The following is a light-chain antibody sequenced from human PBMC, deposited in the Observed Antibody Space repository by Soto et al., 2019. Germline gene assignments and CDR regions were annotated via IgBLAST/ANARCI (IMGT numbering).Light chain of an antibody. CDR1: SSDVGNYNR. CDR2: DVT. J-gene: IGLJ1*01. V-gene: IGLV2-18*02. CDR3: SSYTSSRTYV. Sequence: QSVLTQPPSVSGSPGQSVAISCTGTSSDVGNYNRVSWYQQPPGTAPKLMIYDVTNRPSGVPDRFSGSKSGNTASLTISGLQADYEADYYCSSYTSSRTYVFGTGTEVTVL.